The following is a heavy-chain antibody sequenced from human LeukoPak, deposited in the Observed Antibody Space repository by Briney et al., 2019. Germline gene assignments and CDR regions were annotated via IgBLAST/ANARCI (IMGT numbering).Heavy chain of an antibody. Sequence: SETLSLTCTVSSGSISSSSYYWGWIRQPPGKGLEWIGSIYYSGSTYYNPSLKSRVTISVDTSKNQFSLKLSSVTAADTAVYYCARPRGLWILTGYLTTRTFDYWGQGTLVTVSS. CDR2: IYYSGST. J-gene: IGHJ4*02. V-gene: IGHV4-39*01. CDR3: ARPRGLWILTGYLTTRTFDY. D-gene: IGHD3-9*01. CDR1: SGSISSSSYY.